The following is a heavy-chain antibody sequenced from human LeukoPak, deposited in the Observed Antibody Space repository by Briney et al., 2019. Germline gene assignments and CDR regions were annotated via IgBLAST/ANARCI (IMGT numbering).Heavy chain of an antibody. CDR2: IKQDGSEI. V-gene: IGHV3-7*02. J-gene: IGHJ6*02. Sequence: PGGTLRLSCAASGFNFNSYWMSWVRQAPGKGLECVANIKQDGSEIYFVDSVKGRFTISRDNAKSSLYLQMNSLRGEDTAVYYCASYSIPGAYVWGQGTTVTVSS. CDR1: GFNFNSYW. D-gene: IGHD4-11*01. CDR3: ASYSIPGAYV.